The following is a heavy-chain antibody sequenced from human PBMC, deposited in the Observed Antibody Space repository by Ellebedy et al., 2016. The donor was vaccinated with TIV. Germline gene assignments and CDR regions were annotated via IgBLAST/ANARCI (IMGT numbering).Heavy chain of an antibody. D-gene: IGHD6-6*01. CDR1: GGSISRYY. CDR3: AGGARGYNWFDP. V-gene: IGHV4-59*01. J-gene: IGHJ5*02. CDR2: IYYSGST. Sequence: MPSETLSLTCTVPGGSISRYYWHWIRQPPGKGLEWIGYIYYSGSTNYNPSLKSRVTISLDTSNNQFSLKLSSVNAADTAVYYCAGGARGYNWFDPWGQGTLVTVSS.